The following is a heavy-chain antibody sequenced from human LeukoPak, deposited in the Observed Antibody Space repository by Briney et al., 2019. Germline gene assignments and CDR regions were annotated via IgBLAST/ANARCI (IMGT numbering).Heavy chain of an antibody. CDR3: ARQETSSYNGAFDI. CDR2: ISYDGSHK. D-gene: IGHD1-26*01. J-gene: IGHJ3*02. Sequence: TGGSLRLSCAASGFTFRNYGMHWVRQAPGKGLEWVAVISYDGSHKYYADSVKGRFTISRDNAKNSLYLQMNSLRADDTAVYHCARQETSSYNGAFDIWGQGTMVTVSS. V-gene: IGHV3-30*03. CDR1: GFTFRNYG.